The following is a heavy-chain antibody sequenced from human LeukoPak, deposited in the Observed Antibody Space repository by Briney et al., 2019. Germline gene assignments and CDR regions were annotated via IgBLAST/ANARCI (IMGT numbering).Heavy chain of an antibody. V-gene: IGHV4-59*01. CDR2: IYYSGST. CDR3: ARLLKPVRLGTLDY. D-gene: IGHD1/OR15-1a*01. Sequence: SETLSLTCTVSRGSISTYYWSWIRQPPGKGLEWIGFIYYSGSTNYNPSLKSRVTISVDTSKNQFSLKLSSVTAADTAVYYCARLLKPVRLGTLDYWGQGTLVTVSS. J-gene: IGHJ4*02. CDR1: RGSISTYY.